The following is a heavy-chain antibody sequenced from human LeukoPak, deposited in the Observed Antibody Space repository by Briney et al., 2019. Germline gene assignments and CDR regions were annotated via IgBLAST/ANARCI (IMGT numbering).Heavy chain of an antibody. D-gene: IGHD2-2*01. V-gene: IGHV1-69*05. J-gene: IGHJ5*02. CDR1: GGTFSSYA. CDR2: IIPIFGTA. Sequence: ASVKVSCKASGGTFSSYAISLVRQAPGQGLEWMGRIIPIFGTANYAQKFQGRVTITTDESTSTAYMELSSLRSEDTAVYYCARAPLVVVPAVHNWFDPWGQGTLVTVSS. CDR3: ARAPLVVVPAVHNWFDP.